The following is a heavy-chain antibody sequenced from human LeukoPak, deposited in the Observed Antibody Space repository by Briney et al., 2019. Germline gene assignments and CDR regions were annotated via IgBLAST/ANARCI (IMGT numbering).Heavy chain of an antibody. CDR1: GGSISSYY. CDR2: RHYSGSF. J-gene: IGHJ4*02. V-gene: IGHV4-59*01. Sequence: SETLSLTCTVSGGSISSYYWSWIRQPPGKGLEWIGYRHYSGSFNYSPSLKSRAIISLDTSKNQFSLGLSSVTAADTAVYYCARFDYGDSAGRAGPLNFWGQGTLVTVSS. CDR3: ARFDYGDSAGRAGPLNF. D-gene: IGHD4-17*01.